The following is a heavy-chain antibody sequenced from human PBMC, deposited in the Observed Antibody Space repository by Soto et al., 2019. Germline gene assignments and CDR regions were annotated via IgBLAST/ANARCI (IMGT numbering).Heavy chain of an antibody. D-gene: IGHD6-13*01. CDR1: GYTFTSNY. CDR3: ARQPQLVDGGFAY. CDR2: INPSGGST. J-gene: IGHJ4*02. V-gene: IGHV1-46*01. Sequence: GASVKVSCKASGYTFTSNYMQWVRQAPRQGLEWMGIINPSGGSTSYAQKFQGRVTMTRDTSTSTVYMELSSLRSEDTAVYYCARQPQLVDGGFAYWGQGTLVTVS.